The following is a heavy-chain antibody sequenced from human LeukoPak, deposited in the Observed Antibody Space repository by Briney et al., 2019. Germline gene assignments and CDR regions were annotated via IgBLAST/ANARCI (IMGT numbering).Heavy chain of an antibody. CDR3: ARETTAHPGSFDY. CDR1: GFTFSSFG. J-gene: IGHJ4*02. V-gene: IGHV3-33*01. D-gene: IGHD1-14*01. Sequence: GGSLRLSCAASGFTFSSFGMHWVRQAPGQGLEWVAVIWYDGSNKYYADSVKGRFTISRDNSKNTLYLQMNSLRAEDTAVYYCARETTAHPGSFDYWGQGTLVTVSS. CDR2: IWYDGSNK.